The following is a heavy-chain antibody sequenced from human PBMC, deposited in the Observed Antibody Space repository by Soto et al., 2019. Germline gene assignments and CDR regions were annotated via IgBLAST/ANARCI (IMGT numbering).Heavy chain of an antibody. D-gene: IGHD6-19*01. J-gene: IGHJ6*03. CDR2: ISAYNGNT. CDR3: ARVGYSSGWYGHYYYYYMDV. CDR1: GYTFTSYG. V-gene: IGHV1-18*01. Sequence: QVQLVQSGAEVKKPGASVKVSCKASGYTFTSYGISWVRQAPGQGLEWMGWISAYNGNTNYAQKHQGRVTMTTDTSTSTAYMELRSLRSDDTAVYYCARVGYSSGWYGHYYYYYMDVWGKGTTVTVSS.